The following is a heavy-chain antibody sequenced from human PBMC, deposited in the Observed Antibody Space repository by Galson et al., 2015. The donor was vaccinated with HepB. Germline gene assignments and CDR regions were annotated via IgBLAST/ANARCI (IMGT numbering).Heavy chain of an antibody. CDR1: GYTLTELS. CDR3: ATDCKGSGGSCYSLRVAFDI. D-gene: IGHD2-15*01. Sequence: SVKVSCKVSGYTLTELSMHWVRQAPGKGLEWMGGFDPEDGETIYAQKFQGRVTMTEDTSTDTAYMELSSLRSEDTAVYYCATDCKGSGGSCYSLRVAFDIWGQGTMVTVSS. J-gene: IGHJ3*02. CDR2: FDPEDGET. V-gene: IGHV1-24*01.